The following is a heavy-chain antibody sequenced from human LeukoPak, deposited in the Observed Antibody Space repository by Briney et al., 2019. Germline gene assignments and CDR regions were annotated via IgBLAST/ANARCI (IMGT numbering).Heavy chain of an antibody. D-gene: IGHD4-17*01. CDR1: GPTFSFYA. CDR3: ARGSHDYGDYGAGMDV. Sequence: GGSLRLSCAASGPTFSFYAMSWVRQAPGKGLEWVSYISSSGSTIYYADSVKGRLTISRDNAKNSLYLQMNSLRAEDTAVYYCARGSHDYGDYGAGMDVWGQGTTVTVSS. J-gene: IGHJ6*02. CDR2: ISSSGSTI. V-gene: IGHV3-48*03.